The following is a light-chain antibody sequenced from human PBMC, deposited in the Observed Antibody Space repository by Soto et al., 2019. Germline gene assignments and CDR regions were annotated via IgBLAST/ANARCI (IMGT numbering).Light chain of an antibody. CDR2: TAS. CDR1: QGISSY. CDR3: RQLNNYPRT. J-gene: IGKJ1*01. Sequence: DIQLTKSPSFLSASVGDRVTITCRASQGISSYLDWYQQKPGKAPKLLISTASTLQSGVPSRFSGSGSGTEFTLTISSLQPEDFATYYCRQLNNYPRTFGQGTQVAIK. V-gene: IGKV1-9*01.